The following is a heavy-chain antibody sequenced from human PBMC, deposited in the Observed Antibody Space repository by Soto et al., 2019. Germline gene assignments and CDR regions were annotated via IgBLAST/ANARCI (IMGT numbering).Heavy chain of an antibody. CDR2: IIPLLGTE. J-gene: IGHJ6*02. D-gene: IGHD6-25*01. Sequence: QEELVQSGAEVKKPGSSVNVSCKASEGTFSSYSITWVRQAPGQRLEWMGEIIPLLGTENYAQKFQGRVTITGDKSTSTIYMGLSSLRSDDTAVYYCARDPVDLFGYMDVWGQGTTVTVSS. CDR3: ARDPVDLFGYMDV. CDR1: EGTFSSYS. V-gene: IGHV1-69*06.